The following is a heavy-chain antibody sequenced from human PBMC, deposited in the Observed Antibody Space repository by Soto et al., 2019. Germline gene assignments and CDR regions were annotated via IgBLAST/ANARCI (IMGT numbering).Heavy chain of an antibody. J-gene: IGHJ6*02. CDR3: ARDRQYSYDYYYYYYGMDV. D-gene: IGHD5-18*01. CDR2: IIPIFGTA. Sequence: QVQLVQSGAEVKKLGSSVKVSCKASGGTFSSYAISWVRQAPGQGLEWMGGIIPIFGTANYAQKFQGRVTITADESTSTAYMELSSLRSEDTAVYYCARDRQYSYDYYYYYYGMDVWGQGTTVTVSS. V-gene: IGHV1-69*01. CDR1: GGTFSSYA.